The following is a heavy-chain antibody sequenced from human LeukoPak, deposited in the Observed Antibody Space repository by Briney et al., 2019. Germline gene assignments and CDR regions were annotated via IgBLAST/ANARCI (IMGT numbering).Heavy chain of an antibody. Sequence: ASVRPSPKTSGYTFTGFDIHSVAQAPGQGLEWMGWINPNSGGTNYAQRFQGRVTMTRDTSISTAYMELSRLLSDDTAVYYCARDRGVTLDRVRMGWIVPWGKGTLVTVSS. D-gene: IGHD2/OR15-2a*01. CDR2: INPNSGGT. CDR1: GYTFTGFD. J-gene: IGHJ5*02. CDR3: ARDRGVTLDRVRMGWIVP. V-gene: IGHV1-2*02.